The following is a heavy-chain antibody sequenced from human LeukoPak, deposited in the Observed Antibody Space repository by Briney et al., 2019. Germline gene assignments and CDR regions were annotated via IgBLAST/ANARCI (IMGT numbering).Heavy chain of an antibody. J-gene: IGHJ4*02. CDR1: GGSISSYY. CDR2: IYYSGST. Sequence: ASETLSLTCTVSGGSISSYYWSWIRQPPGKGLEWIGYIYYSGSTYYNPSLKSRVTISVDTSKNQFSLKLSSVTAADTAVYYCARSITMVRGVHPGVDYWGQGTLVTVSS. V-gene: IGHV4-59*08. D-gene: IGHD3-10*01. CDR3: ARSITMVRGVHPGVDY.